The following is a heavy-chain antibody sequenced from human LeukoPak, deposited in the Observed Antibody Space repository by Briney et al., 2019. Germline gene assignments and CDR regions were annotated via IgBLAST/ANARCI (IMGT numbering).Heavy chain of an antibody. V-gene: IGHV3-21*01. CDR2: ISSSGSYI. J-gene: IGHJ2*01. CDR1: RFTFSTYS. CDR3: ARALTVAGTDWYFDL. Sequence: KAGGSLRLSWAASRFTFSTYSMNWVRQAPGKGLEWVSSISSSGSYIYSTDSLKGRFTISRDNAKNSLYLQMNSLRAEDTAVYYCARALTVAGTDWYFDLWGRGTLVTVSS. D-gene: IGHD6-19*01.